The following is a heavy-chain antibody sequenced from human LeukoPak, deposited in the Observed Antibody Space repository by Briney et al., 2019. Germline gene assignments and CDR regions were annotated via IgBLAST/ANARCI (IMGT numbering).Heavy chain of an antibody. Sequence: PGGSLRLSCGVSGFAFGSEAMNWVRQSPARGLEWVASISPGGGTTYYADSVKGRFTISRDNAKNSLYLQMNSLRAEDTAVYYCARDAPLRYFDWLLRDWGQGTLVTVSS. V-gene: IGHV3-23*01. CDR1: GFAFGSEA. CDR3: ARDAPLRYFDWLLRD. D-gene: IGHD3-9*01. J-gene: IGHJ4*02. CDR2: ISPGGGTT.